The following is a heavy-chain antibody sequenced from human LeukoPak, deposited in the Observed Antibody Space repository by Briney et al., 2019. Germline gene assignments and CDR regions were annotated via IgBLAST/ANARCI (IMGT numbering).Heavy chain of an antibody. J-gene: IGHJ4*02. CDR1: GGSISSYY. CDR3: ARLKPNYYDSSGRIDY. CDR2: IYYSGST. D-gene: IGHD3-22*01. V-gene: IGHV4-59*08. Sequence: SETLSLTCTVSGGSISSYYWSWIRQPPGKGLEWIGYIYYSGSTNYNPSLKSRVTISVDTSKNQFSLKLSSVTAADTAVYYCARLKPNYYDSSGRIDYWGQGTLVTVSS.